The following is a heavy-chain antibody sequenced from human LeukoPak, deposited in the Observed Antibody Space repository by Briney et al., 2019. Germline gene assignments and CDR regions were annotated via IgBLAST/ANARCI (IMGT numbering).Heavy chain of an antibody. V-gene: IGHV3-23*01. CDR3: AKDWEGDNGEYFDY. CDR1: GFTFSSYE. Sequence: GGSLRLSCAASGFTFSSYEMNWVRQAPGKGLEWVSSLTASGGGTYYADSVKGRFAISRDISKSTLFLQMNSLRAEDTAIYYCAKDWEGDNGEYFDYWGQGTLVTVSS. D-gene: IGHD4-17*01. J-gene: IGHJ4*02. CDR2: LTASGGGT.